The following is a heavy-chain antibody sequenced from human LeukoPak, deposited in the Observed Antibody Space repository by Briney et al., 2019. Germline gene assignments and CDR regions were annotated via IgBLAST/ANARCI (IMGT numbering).Heavy chain of an antibody. V-gene: IGHV4-59*08. D-gene: IGHD7-27*01. CDR1: GGSISSYY. Sequence: SETLSLTCTVSGGSISSYYWSWIRQPPGKGLGWIGYIYYSGSTNYNPSLKSRVTISVDTSKNQFSLKLSSVTAADTAVYYCARRYWGLAGFDYWGQGTLVTVSS. CDR3: ARRYWGLAGFDY. J-gene: IGHJ4*02. CDR2: IYYSGST.